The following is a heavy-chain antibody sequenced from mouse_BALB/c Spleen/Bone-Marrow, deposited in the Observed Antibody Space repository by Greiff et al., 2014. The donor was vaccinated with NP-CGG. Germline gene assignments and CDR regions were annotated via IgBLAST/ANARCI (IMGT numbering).Heavy chain of an antibody. CDR2: IDPANGNT. V-gene: IGHV14-3*02. CDR1: GFNIKDTY. J-gene: IGHJ3*01. D-gene: IGHD1-1*01. CDR3: AFYYYGSSLFAY. Sequence: VQLQQSGAELVKPRASVKLSCTASGFNIKDTYMHWVKQRPEQGLGWIGRIDPANGNTKYDPKFQGKATITADTSSNTAYLQLSSLTSEDTAVYYCAFYYYGSSLFAYWGQGTLVTVSA.